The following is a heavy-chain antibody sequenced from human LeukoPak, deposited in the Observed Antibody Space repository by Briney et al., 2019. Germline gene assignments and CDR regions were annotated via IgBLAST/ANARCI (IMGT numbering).Heavy chain of an antibody. CDR2: VYSTGST. D-gene: IGHD4-17*01. Sequence: SETLSLTCAVSGYSISSGYFWSWIRQPAGKGLEWIGRVYSTGSTNYNPSLKSRVTISVDTSKNQFSLKVSSVTAADTAVYYCARGDYGDYVVWGQGTLVTVSS. CDR3: ARGDYGDYVV. CDR1: GYSISSGYF. V-gene: IGHV4-61*02. J-gene: IGHJ4*02.